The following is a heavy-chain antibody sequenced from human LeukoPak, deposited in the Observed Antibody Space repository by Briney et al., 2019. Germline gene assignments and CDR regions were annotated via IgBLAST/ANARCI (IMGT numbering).Heavy chain of an antibody. D-gene: IGHD3-22*01. Sequence: GESLKISCKGSGYSFTSYWIGWVRQMPGKGLEWMGIIYPGDSDTRYSPSFQGQVTISADKSISTAYLQWSSLKASDTAMYYCTRHVFPRPKSYDSSGYPIDYWGQGTLVTVSS. CDR2: IYPGDSDT. J-gene: IGHJ4*02. V-gene: IGHV5-51*01. CDR3: TRHVFPRPKSYDSSGYPIDY. CDR1: GYSFTSYW.